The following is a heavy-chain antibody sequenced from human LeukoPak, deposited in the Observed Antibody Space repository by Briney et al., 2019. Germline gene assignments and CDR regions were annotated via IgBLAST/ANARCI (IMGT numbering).Heavy chain of an antibody. Sequence: GGSLRLSCAASGFTFRNYAMAWVRQAPGKGLEWASGIGKSGDKISYGDSVKGRFTISRDNSESTLYLQMDSLRVEDTAVYYCADFGSGSYVFRYWGQGTLVTVSA. CDR1: GFTFRNYA. D-gene: IGHD3-10*01. CDR2: IGKSGDKI. J-gene: IGHJ4*02. CDR3: ADFGSGSYVFRY. V-gene: IGHV3-23*01.